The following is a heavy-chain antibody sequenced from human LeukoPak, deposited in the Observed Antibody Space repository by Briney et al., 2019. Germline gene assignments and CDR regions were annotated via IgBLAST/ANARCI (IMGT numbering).Heavy chain of an antibody. Sequence: SETLSLTCTVSGGSISSYYWSWIRQPPGKGLEWIGYIYYSGSTNYNPSLKSRVTISVDTSRNQFSLKLSSVTAADTAVYYCAREVGWYVRYFDYWGQGTLVTVSS. CDR1: GGSISSYY. D-gene: IGHD6-19*01. CDR3: AREVGWYVRYFDY. J-gene: IGHJ4*02. CDR2: IYYSGST. V-gene: IGHV4-59*12.